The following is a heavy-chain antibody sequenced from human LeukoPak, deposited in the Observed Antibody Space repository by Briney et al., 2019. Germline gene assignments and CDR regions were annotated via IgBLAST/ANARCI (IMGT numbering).Heavy chain of an antibody. CDR2: ISSSSSYI. CDR3: ARDTIGYYYGSGSSFDS. J-gene: IGHJ4*02. V-gene: IGHV3-21*01. CDR1: GFTFSSYA. Sequence: GGSLRLSCAASGFTFSSYAMHWVRQAPGKGLEWFSSISSSSSYIYYADSVKGRFTISRDNAKNSLYLQMNSLRAEDTAVYYCARDTIGYYYGSGSSFDSWGQGTLVTVSS. D-gene: IGHD3-10*01.